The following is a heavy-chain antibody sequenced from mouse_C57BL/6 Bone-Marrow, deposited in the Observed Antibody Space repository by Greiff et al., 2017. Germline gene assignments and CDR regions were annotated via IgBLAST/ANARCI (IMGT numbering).Heavy chain of an antibody. CDR3: TREEYGNSYYYAMDY. CDR1: GYTFTSYW. D-gene: IGHD2-1*01. Sequence: EVQLQQSGTVLARPGASVKMSCKTSGYTFTSYWMHWVKQRPGQGLEWIGAIYPGNSDTSYNQKFKGKAQLTAVTSASTAYMELSSLTNEDSAVDYCTREEYGNSYYYAMDYWGQGTSVTVSS. CDR2: IYPGNSDT. V-gene: IGHV1-5*01. J-gene: IGHJ4*01.